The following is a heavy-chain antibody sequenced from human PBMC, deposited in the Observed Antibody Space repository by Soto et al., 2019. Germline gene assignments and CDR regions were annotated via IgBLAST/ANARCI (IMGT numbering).Heavy chain of an antibody. CDR3: ASRTMAWYIDC. J-gene: IGHJ4*02. V-gene: IGHV4-39*01. CDR2: IYYSGST. D-gene: IGHD3-3*01. Sequence: SETLSLTCTVSGGSISSSSYYWGWIRQPPGKGLEWIGSIYYSGSTYYNPSLKSRVTISVDTSKNQFSLKLSSVTAADTAVYYCASRTMAWYIDCWGQGTLVTVSS. CDR1: GGSISSSSYY.